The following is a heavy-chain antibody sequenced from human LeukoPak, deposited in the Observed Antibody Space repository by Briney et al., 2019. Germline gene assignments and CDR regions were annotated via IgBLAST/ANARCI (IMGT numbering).Heavy chain of an antibody. V-gene: IGHV4-34*01. Sequence: SETLSLTCAVYGGSFSDYYWNWIRQTPGKGLEWIGEMSPSGSSNYNPSLKSRVTISVDTSKNQFSLKLRSVTAADTAVYYCARGRQDVNMILVVMAGVSYYLDVWSKGTTVTVS. CDR3: ARGRQDVNMILVVMAGVSYYLDV. J-gene: IGHJ6*03. D-gene: IGHD3-22*01. CDR1: GGSFSDYY. CDR2: MSPSGSS.